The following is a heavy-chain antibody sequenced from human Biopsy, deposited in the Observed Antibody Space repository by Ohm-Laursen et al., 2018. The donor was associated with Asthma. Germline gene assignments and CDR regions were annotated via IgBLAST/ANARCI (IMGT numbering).Heavy chain of an antibody. CDR1: GFMFRSFG. D-gene: IGHD5-12*01. J-gene: IGHJ4*02. CDR3: AKRRGYSGHDNDF. Sequence: SLRLSCSASGFMFRSFGMHWVRQAPGKGLEWVAVISYDGNHKFYEDSVKGRFTISRDNSKNTLYLQMNSLRTEDTAVYYCAKRRGYSGHDNDFWGQGTLVIVSS. V-gene: IGHV3-30*18. CDR2: ISYDGNHK.